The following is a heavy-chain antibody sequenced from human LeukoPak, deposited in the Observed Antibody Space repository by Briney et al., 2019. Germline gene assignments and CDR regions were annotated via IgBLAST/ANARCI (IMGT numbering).Heavy chain of an antibody. CDR3: ARGRYGDYH. D-gene: IGHD4-17*01. CDR2: INPDGSTT. V-gene: IGHV3-74*01. J-gene: IGHJ4*02. Sequence: GGSLRLSCAASGFTFSSYAMHWVRQAPGKGLVWVSGINPDGSTTTYADSVKGRFTISRENAKSTLYLHMNILRVEDTAVYYCARGRYGDYHWGQGILVTVSS. CDR1: GFTFSSYA.